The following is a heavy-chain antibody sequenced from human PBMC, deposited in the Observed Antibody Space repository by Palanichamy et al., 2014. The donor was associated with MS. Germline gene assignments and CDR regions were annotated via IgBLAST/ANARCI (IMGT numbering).Heavy chain of an antibody. D-gene: IGHD3-22*01. CDR3: ARDYRDYDSSGYPTYYFDY. CDR2: ISYDGSNK. J-gene: IGHJ4*02. CDR1: GFTFSSYA. V-gene: IGHV3-30-3*01. Sequence: QVQLVEVWGRRGPAWRSLRLSCAASGFTFSSYAMHWVRQAPGKGLEWVAVISYDGSNKYYADSVKGRFTISRDNSKNTLYLQMNSLRAEDTAVYYCARDYRDYDSSGYPTYYFDYWGQGTLVTVSS.